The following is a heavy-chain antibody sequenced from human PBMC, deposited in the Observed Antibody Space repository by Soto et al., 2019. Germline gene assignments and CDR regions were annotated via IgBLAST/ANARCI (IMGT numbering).Heavy chain of an antibody. CDR2: IIPILGIA. CDR3: ATYLRYFDWLHAFDI. J-gene: IGHJ3*02. CDR1: GGTFSSYT. Sequence: QVQLVQSGAEVKKPGSSVKVSCKASGGTFSSYTISWVRQAPGQGLEWMGRIIPILGIANYAQKFQGRVTITADKSTSTAYMELSSLRSEDTAVYYCATYLRYFDWLHAFDIWGQGTMVTVSS. D-gene: IGHD3-9*01. V-gene: IGHV1-69*02.